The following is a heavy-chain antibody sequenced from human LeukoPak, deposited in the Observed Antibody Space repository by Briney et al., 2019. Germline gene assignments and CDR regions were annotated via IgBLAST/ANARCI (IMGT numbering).Heavy chain of an antibody. D-gene: IGHD2-2*01. Sequence: PGGSLRPSCAASGFTFSDYYMSWIRQAPGKGLEWVSYISSSGSTIYYADSVKGRFTISRDNAKNSLYLQMNSLRAEDTAVYYCARQCLYQDEFDYWGQGTLVTVSS. CDR1: GFTFSDYY. J-gene: IGHJ4*02. CDR3: ARQCLYQDEFDY. CDR2: ISSSGSTI. V-gene: IGHV3-11*01.